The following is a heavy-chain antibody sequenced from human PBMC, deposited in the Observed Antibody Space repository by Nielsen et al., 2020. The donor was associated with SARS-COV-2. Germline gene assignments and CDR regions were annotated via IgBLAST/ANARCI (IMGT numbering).Heavy chain of an antibody. V-gene: IGHV3-66*01. J-gene: IGHJ6*02. Sequence: GESLKISCGASGFTIGSSFMSWVRQAAGKGLDWVSVIYTDGSTSHADSVKGRFTISRDNSKNTLYLQMNSLRAEDTAVYYCARDNWGRMDVWGQGTTVTVSS. CDR2: IYTDGST. CDR1: GFTIGSSF. D-gene: IGHD7-27*01. CDR3: ARDNWGRMDV.